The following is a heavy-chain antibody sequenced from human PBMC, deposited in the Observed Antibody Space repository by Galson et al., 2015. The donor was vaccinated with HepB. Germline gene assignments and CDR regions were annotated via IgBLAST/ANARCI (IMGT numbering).Heavy chain of an antibody. D-gene: IGHD4-17*01. Sequence: SLRLSCAASGFTFSNAWMSWVRQAPGKGLEWVGRIKSKTDGGTTDYAAPVKGRFTISRDDSKNTLYLQMNSLKTEDTAVYYCTTATEDGDYGDGLYVGCYFDYWGQGTLVTVSS. V-gene: IGHV3-15*01. CDR1: GFTFSNAW. CDR3: TTATEDGDYGDGLYVGCYFDY. CDR2: IKSKTDGGTT. J-gene: IGHJ4*02.